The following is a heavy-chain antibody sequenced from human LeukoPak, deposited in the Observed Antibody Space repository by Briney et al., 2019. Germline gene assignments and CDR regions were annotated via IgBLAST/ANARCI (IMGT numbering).Heavy chain of an antibody. Sequence: ASVKVSCKASGYTFTGYYMHWVRQAPGQGLEWMGWINPNSGGTNYAQKFQGRVTMTRDTSISTAYMELSRLRSDDTAVYYCAGEDQGVGASDAFDIWGQGTMVTVSS. D-gene: IGHD1-26*01. CDR2: INPNSGGT. V-gene: IGHV1-2*02. CDR1: GYTFTGYY. J-gene: IGHJ3*02. CDR3: AGEDQGVGASDAFDI.